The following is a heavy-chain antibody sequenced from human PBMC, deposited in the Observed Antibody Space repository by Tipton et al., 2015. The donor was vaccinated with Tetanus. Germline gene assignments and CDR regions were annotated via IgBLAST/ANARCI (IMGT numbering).Heavy chain of an antibody. J-gene: IGHJ3*01. CDR2: LSENGANT. Sequence: SLRLSCSASGFTFSSYAMSWIRQAPGKGLEWLSSLSENGANTFYADSVKARFTISRDNSKNTLFLQMSSLGADDTAVYYCAKRDNNDYYTGRDVFDVWGPGTMVTVSS. CDR3: AKRDNNDYYTGRDVFDV. CDR1: GFTFSSYA. D-gene: IGHD3-3*01. V-gene: IGHV3-23*01.